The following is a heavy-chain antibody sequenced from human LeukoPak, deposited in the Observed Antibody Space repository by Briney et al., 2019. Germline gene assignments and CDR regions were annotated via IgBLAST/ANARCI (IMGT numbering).Heavy chain of an antibody. J-gene: IGHJ4*02. V-gene: IGHV3-23*01. D-gene: IGHD6-13*01. CDR2: ISGSGGSS. Sequence: GGSLRLSCTASGFTFGDYGMIWVRKAPGTGLEWVSGISGSGGSSYLADSVKGRFIISRDNSKNTLYLQMNSLRADDTAVYFCAKDRPTVYSSSWLHFLDSWGQGTLVTVSS. CDR3: AKDRPTVYSSSWLHFLDS. CDR1: GFTFGDYG.